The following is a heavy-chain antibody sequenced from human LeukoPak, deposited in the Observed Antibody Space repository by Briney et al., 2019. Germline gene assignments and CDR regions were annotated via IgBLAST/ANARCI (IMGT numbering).Heavy chain of an antibody. V-gene: IGHV3-74*01. CDR1: GFTFSSYW. D-gene: IGHD3-22*01. J-gene: IGHJ3*02. CDR2: INSDGSST. Sequence: PGGSLRLSCAASGFTFSSYWMHWVRQAPGKGLVWVSRINSDGSSTSYADSVKGRFTISRDNAKNTLYLQMNSLRAEDTALYYCARADSSGYYYAFDIWGQGTMVTVSS. CDR3: ARADSSGYYYAFDI.